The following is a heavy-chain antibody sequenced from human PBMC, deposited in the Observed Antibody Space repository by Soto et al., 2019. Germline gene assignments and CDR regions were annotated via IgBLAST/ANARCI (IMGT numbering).Heavy chain of an antibody. CDR2: INPNSGGT. CDR1: GYTFTGYY. Sequence: GASVKVSCKASGYTFTGYYMHWVRQAPEQGIEGMGWINPNSGGTNYAQKFQDRVTMTRDTSISTAYMELSTLRSDDTAAYYCASDPIVGAMRNWFDPWGQGTPVTVSS. V-gene: IGHV1-2*02. CDR3: ASDPIVGAMRNWFDP. J-gene: IGHJ5*02. D-gene: IGHD1-26*01.